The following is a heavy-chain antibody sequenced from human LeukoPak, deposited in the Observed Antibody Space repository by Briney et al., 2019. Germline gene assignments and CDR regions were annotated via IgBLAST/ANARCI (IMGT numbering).Heavy chain of an antibody. V-gene: IGHV4-59*01. J-gene: IGHJ5*02. CDR1: GGSISSYY. CDR3: ARRYCSSTSCYFGSRWFDP. D-gene: IGHD2-2*01. CDR2: IYYSGST. Sequence: SETLSLTCTVSGGSISSYYWSWIRQPPGKGLEWIGYIYYSGSTNYNPSLKSRVTISVDTSKNQFSLKLSSVTAADTAVYYCARRYCSSTSCYFGSRWFDPWGQGTLVTVSS.